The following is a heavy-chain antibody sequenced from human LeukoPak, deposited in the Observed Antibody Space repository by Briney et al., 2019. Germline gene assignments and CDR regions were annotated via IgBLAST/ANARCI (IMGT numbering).Heavy chain of an antibody. CDR2: INPNSGGT. CDR1: GYTFTGYY. Sequence: ASVKVSCKASGYTFTGYYVHWVRQAPGQGLEWMGWINPNSGGTNYAQKFQGRVTMTRDTSISTAYMELSRLRSDDTAVYYCARGAYDSSGYLFDYWGQGTLVTVSS. V-gene: IGHV1-2*02. D-gene: IGHD3-22*01. CDR3: ARGAYDSSGYLFDY. J-gene: IGHJ4*02.